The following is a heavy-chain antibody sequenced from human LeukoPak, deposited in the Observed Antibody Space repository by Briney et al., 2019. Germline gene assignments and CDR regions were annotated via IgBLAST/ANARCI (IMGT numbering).Heavy chain of an antibody. V-gene: IGHV3-23*01. D-gene: IGHD1-1*01. CDR3: AYLGLSSDWNDVPGPQTDH. J-gene: IGHJ4*02. CDR2: ISGSGDNT. CDR1: GFTFSSYA. Sequence: GGSLRLSCAASGFTFSSYAMSWVRQPPGKGLEWVSGISGSGDNTYYADSVKGRFTISRDNSKNTFYLQMNSLRIDDTAVYYCAYLGLSSDWNDVPGPQTDHWGQGTLVTVSS.